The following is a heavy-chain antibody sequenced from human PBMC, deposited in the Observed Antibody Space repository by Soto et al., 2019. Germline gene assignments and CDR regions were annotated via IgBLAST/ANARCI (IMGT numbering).Heavy chain of an antibody. CDR2: IDPSDSYT. Sequence: SGESLKISCKGSGYSFTSYWISWVRQMPGKGLEWMGRIDPSDSYTNYSPSFQGHVTISADKSISTAYLQWSSLKASDTAMYYCARLGDDSSGYYPYYYGMDVWGQGTTVTVSS. V-gene: IGHV5-10-1*01. CDR1: GYSFTSYW. J-gene: IGHJ6*02. D-gene: IGHD3-22*01. CDR3: ARLGDDSSGYYPYYYGMDV.